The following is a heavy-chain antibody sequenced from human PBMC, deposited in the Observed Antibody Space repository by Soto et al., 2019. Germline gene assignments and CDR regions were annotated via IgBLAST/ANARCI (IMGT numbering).Heavy chain of an antibody. CDR1: GFTFSSYA. CDR3: ARWDYRIVGATPFWY. CDR2: ISGSGGST. J-gene: IGHJ4*02. D-gene: IGHD1-26*01. Sequence: GESLKISCAASGFTFSSYAMSWVRQAPGKGLEWVSAISGSGGSTYYADSVKGRFTISRDNSKNTLYLQMNSLRAEDTAVYYCARWDYRIVGATPFWYWGQGTLVTVSS. V-gene: IGHV3-23*01.